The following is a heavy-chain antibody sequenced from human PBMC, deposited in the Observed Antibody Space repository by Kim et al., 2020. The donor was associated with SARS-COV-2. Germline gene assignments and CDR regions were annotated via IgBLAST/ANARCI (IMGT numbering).Heavy chain of an antibody. J-gene: IGHJ4*02. V-gene: IGHV4-61*02. Sequence: SETLSLTCTVSGGSISSGSYYWSWIRQPAGKGVEWIGRIHTSGSTNYNPSLKSRVTISVDTSKNQFSLKLSSVTAADTSVYYCARDIAVSGPLDYWGQGTLVTVSS. CDR1: GGSISSGSYY. D-gene: IGHD6-19*01. CDR2: IHTSGST. CDR3: ARDIAVSGPLDY.